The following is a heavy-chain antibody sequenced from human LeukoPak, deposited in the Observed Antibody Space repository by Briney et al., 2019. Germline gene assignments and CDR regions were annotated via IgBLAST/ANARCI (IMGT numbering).Heavy chain of an antibody. CDR1: GGSISSSSYY. D-gene: IGHD6-19*01. Sequence: SETLSLTCTVSGGSISSSSYYWSWIRQPPGKGLEWIGSIYYSGSTNYNPSLKSRVTISVDTSKNQFSLKLSSVTAADTAVYYCARGIPQWPARVDYWGQGTLVTVSS. CDR3: ARGIPQWPARVDY. V-gene: IGHV4-61*05. J-gene: IGHJ4*02. CDR2: IYYSGST.